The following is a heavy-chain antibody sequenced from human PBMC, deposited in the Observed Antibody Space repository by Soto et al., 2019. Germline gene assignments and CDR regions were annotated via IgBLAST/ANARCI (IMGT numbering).Heavy chain of an antibody. D-gene: IGHD6-13*01. CDR2: ISGSGGST. Sequence: GGSLRLSCAASGFTFSSYAMSCVRQAPGKGLEWVSAISGSGGSTYYADSVKGRFTISRDNSKNTLYLQMNSLRAEDTAVYYCAKDLYSSSWSDNWFDPWGQGTLVTVSS. V-gene: IGHV3-23*01. CDR1: GFTFSSYA. J-gene: IGHJ5*02. CDR3: AKDLYSSSWSDNWFDP.